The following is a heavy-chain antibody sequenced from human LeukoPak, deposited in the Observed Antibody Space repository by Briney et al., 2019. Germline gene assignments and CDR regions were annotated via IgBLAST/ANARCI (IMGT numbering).Heavy chain of an antibody. V-gene: IGHV3-11*06. CDR3: ARVGRGYSYGYGVDY. D-gene: IGHD5-18*01. J-gene: IGHJ4*02. CDR2: ISSSSSYT. Sequence: GGSLRLSCAASGFTFSDYYMSWIRQAPGKGLEWVSYISSSSSYTNYADSVKGRFTISRDNAKNSLYLQMNSLRAEDTAVYYCARVGRGYSYGYGVDYRGQGTPVTVSS. CDR1: GFTFSDYY.